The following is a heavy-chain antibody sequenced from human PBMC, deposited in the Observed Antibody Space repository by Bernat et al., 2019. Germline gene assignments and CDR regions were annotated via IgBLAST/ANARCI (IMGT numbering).Heavy chain of an antibody. CDR3: ARSIAARPVGKMGYYYYGMDV. Sequence: EVQLLESGGGLVQPGGSLRLSCAASGFTFSSYAMSWVRQAPGKGLEWVSAISGSGGSTYYADSVKGRFTISRDNSKNTLYLQMNSLRAEDTAVYYCARSIAARPVGKMGYYYYGMDVWGQGTTVTVSS. V-gene: IGHV3-23*01. CDR1: GFTFSSYA. J-gene: IGHJ6*02. D-gene: IGHD6-6*01. CDR2: ISGSGGST.